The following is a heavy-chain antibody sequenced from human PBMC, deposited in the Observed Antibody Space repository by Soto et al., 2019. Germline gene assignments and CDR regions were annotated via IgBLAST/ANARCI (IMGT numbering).Heavy chain of an antibody. J-gene: IGHJ4*02. CDR1: GFTFSSYA. V-gene: IGHV3-30-3*01. CDR3: ARGSVVYGSGWYFDY. CDR2: ISDDGSNK. D-gene: IGHD6-19*01. Sequence: QVQLVESGGGVVQPGRSLRLSCAASGFTFSSYAMHWVRQAPGKGLEWVAVISDDGSNKDYADSVKGRFTISRDTSKNTLYLQMNSLRAEDTDVYYCARGSVVYGSGWYFDYWGQGTLVTVSS.